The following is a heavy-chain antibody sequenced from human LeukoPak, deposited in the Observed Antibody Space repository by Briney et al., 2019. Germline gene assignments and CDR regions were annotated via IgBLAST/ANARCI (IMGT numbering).Heavy chain of an antibody. V-gene: IGHV3-23*01. Sequence: GGSLRLSCAASGFTFSSYAMNWVRQAPGKGLEWVSAISGSGGSTYYADSVKGRFTISRDNSKNTLYLQMNSLRAEDTAVYYCAKDSRRDGYNEDYWGQGTLVTVSS. D-gene: IGHD5-24*01. J-gene: IGHJ4*02. CDR2: ISGSGGST. CDR3: AKDSRRDGYNEDY. CDR1: GFTFSSYA.